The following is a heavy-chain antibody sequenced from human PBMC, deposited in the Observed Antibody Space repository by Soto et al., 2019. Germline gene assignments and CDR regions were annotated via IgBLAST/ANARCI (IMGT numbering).Heavy chain of an antibody. D-gene: IGHD1-1*01. CDR3: ARGRYGDY. V-gene: IGHV1-18*01. CDR2: ISAHNGNT. CDR1: GYAFTTYG. Sequence: QVHLVQSGAEVKKPGASVKVSCQGSGYAFTTYGITWVRQAPGQGLEWMAWISAHNGNTNYAQKLQGGLTVTRDTSTSTAYMELRRLRYDDTAVYYCARGRYGDYWGQGALVTVYS. J-gene: IGHJ4*02.